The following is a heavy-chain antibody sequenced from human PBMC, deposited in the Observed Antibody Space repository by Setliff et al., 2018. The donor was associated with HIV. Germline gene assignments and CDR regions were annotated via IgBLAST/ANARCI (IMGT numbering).Heavy chain of an antibody. D-gene: IGHD3-10*01. CDR1: GDNFNNVA. Sequence: SVKVSCKASGDNFNNVAFNWVRQAPGQGLEWMGGILPIFGATDYAQKFQGRLTLTAVQSENSVYMELSSLRSDDTAVYYCARVSYYGSFYYNYYMDVWGKGTTVTVSS. CDR2: ILPIFGAT. V-gene: IGHV1-69*13. CDR3: ARVSYYGSFYYNYYMDV. J-gene: IGHJ6*03.